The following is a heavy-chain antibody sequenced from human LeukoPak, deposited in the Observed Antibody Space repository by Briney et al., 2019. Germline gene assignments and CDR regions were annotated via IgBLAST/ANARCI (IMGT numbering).Heavy chain of an antibody. J-gene: IGHJ4*02. D-gene: IGHD2-8*01. CDR1: GFTFSTYW. V-gene: IGHV3-7*01. CDR3: VGDWCSPSAFDF. Sequence: EGSLRLSCAASGFTFSTYWMSWVRQAPGKGLEWVADIKQDGSEKYYVDSVKGRFTISRDNAKNSLYLQMNSLKVEDTAVYYCVGDWCSPSAFDFWGEGALVTVSS. CDR2: IKQDGSEK.